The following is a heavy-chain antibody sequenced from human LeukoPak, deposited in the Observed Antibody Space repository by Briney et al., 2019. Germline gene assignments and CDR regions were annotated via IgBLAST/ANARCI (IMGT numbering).Heavy chain of an antibody. Sequence: AGSLRLSCAASGGTFSSYSMNWVRQAPGKGLEWVAYISNSSSTIYYADSVKGRFTISRYNAKNSLYLQMNSLRDADTAVYCCARDRGYSYGWDYFDYWGQGTLVTVSS. D-gene: IGHD5-18*01. CDR1: GGTFSSYS. J-gene: IGHJ4*02. V-gene: IGHV3-48*02. CDR2: ISNSSSTI. CDR3: ARDRGYSYGWDYFDY.